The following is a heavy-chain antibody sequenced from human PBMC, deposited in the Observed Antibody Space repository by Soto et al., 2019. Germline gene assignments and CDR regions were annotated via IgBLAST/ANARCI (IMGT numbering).Heavy chain of an antibody. J-gene: IGHJ6*02. CDR2: IIPILGIA. CDR1: GGTFSSYT. V-gene: IGHV1-69*02. D-gene: IGHD3-10*01. Sequence: QVQLVQSGAEVKKPGSSVKVSCKASGGTFSSYTISWVRQAPGQGLEWMGRIIPILGIANYAQKFQGRVKRPAGKSTSTAYMELSSLRSEATAVNYCARFRGSYGMDAGGQGTTVTVSS. CDR3: ARFRGSYGMDA.